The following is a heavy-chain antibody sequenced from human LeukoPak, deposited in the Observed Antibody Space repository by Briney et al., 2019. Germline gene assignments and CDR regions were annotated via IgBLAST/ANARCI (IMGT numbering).Heavy chain of an antibody. V-gene: IGHV3-23*01. Sequence: GGSLRLSCAASGFTFSSYAMSWVRQAPGKGLEWVSGISGSGGSTYYADSVKGRFTISRDNSKNTLYLQMNSLRAEDTAVYFCGKGYCSGATCAPYSDYWGQGTLVTVSS. D-gene: IGHD2-15*01. CDR1: GFTFSSYA. CDR2: ISGSGGST. J-gene: IGHJ4*02. CDR3: GKGYCSGATCAPYSDY.